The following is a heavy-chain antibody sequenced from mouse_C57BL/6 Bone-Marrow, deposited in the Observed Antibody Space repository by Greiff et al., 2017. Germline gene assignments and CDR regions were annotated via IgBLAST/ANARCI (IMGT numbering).Heavy chain of an antibody. CDR2: ILWDDDK. Sequence: QVQLKESGPGILQPSQTLSLTCSFSGFSLSTFGMGVGWIRQPSGKGLEWLAHILWDDDKYYNPALKSRLTISKDTSKNQVFLKIANVDTADTATYYCARDYGSSSYYYAMDYWGQGTSVTVSS. CDR3: ARDYGSSSYYYAMDY. CDR1: GFSLSTFGMG. V-gene: IGHV8-8*01. J-gene: IGHJ4*01. D-gene: IGHD1-1*01.